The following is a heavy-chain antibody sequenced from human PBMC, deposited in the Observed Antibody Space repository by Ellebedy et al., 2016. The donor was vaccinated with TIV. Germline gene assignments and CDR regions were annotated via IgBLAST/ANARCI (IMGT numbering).Heavy chain of an antibody. J-gene: IGHJ4*02. CDR3: AKDIGGFYSYFSVWY. CDR2: ISWNSGNI. D-gene: IGHD6-19*01. V-gene: IGHV3-9*01. CDR1: GFTFDDYA. Sequence: GGSLRLSXAASGFTFDDYAMHWVRQAPGKGLEWVSGISWNSGNIGYADSVKGRFTISRDNAKNSLYLQMNSLRAEDTALYYCAKDIGGFYSYFSVWYWGQGTLVTVSS.